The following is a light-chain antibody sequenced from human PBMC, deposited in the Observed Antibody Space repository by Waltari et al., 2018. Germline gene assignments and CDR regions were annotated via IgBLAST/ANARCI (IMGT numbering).Light chain of an antibody. CDR3: SSYINSTTVV. V-gene: IGLV2-14*01. J-gene: IGLJ2*01. CDR1: RSAVGSYNS. Sequence: QSALTQPAPVSGPPGQSLPISCTGTRSAVGSYNSVSWYQQHPGKAPKLMIYEVINRPSGVSNRFSGSKSGNTASLTISGLQAEDEADYFCSSYINSTTVVFGGGTKLTVL. CDR2: EVI.